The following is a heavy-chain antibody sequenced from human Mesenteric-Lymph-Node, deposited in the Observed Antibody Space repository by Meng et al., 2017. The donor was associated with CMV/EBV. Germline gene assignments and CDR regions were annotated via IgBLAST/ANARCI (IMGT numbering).Heavy chain of an antibody. V-gene: IGHV4-59*01. Sequence: SETLSLTCTVSGGSISSYYWSWIRQPPGKGLEWIGYIYYSGSTNYNPSLKSRVTISVDTSKNQFSLKMSSVTAADTAVYYCARETYSGSYYGQLDSWGQGTLVTVSS. CDR1: GGSISSYY. D-gene: IGHD1-26*01. J-gene: IGHJ5*01. CDR2: IYYSGST. CDR3: ARETYSGSYYGQLDS.